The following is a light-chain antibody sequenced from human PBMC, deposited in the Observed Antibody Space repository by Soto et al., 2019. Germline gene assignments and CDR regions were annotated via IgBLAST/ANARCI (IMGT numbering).Light chain of an antibody. CDR3: QQSYSSLKT. CDR1: QTIADY. Sequence: DIQMTQSPSSLSASVGDRVTITCRASQTIADYLNWYQHKPGRAPEVLIYGASTLQSGVPSRFSGGGSETEFTLTISSLQPEDFATYYCQQSYSSLKTFGQGTKVEIK. J-gene: IGKJ1*01. CDR2: GAS. V-gene: IGKV1-39*01.